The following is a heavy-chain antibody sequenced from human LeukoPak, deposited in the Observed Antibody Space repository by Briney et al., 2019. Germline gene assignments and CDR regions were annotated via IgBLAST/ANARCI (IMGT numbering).Heavy chain of an antibody. CDR1: GYTFTGYY. J-gene: IGHJ4*02. CDR2: INPNSGGT. Sequence: ASVKVSCKASGYTFTGYYMHWVRQAPGQGLEWMGWINPNSGGTNYAQKFQGRVTMTRDTSISTAYMELSRLRSDDTAVYYCARDIVAVYSSGTWGQGTLVTVSS. V-gene: IGHV1-2*02. CDR3: ARDIVAVYSSGT. D-gene: IGHD2-2*01.